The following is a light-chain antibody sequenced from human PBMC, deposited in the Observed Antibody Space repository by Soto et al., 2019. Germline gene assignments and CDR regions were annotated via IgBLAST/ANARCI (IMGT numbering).Light chain of an antibody. CDR2: GNS. J-gene: IGLJ2*01. CDR1: SSNIGAGFD. Sequence: QSVLTQPPSVSGAPGQRVTISCSGSSSNIGAGFDVHWYQQLPGTAPKLLIFGNSNRPSGVPDRFSGSKSGTSASLAITGLQAEDEAEYYCQSYDRSLSGYVVFGGGTKLTVL. V-gene: IGLV1-40*01. CDR3: QSYDRSLSGYVV.